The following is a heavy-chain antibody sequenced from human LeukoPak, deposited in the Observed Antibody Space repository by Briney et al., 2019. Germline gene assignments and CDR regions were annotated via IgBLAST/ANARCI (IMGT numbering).Heavy chain of an antibody. CDR1: GFTFSSYS. V-gene: IGHV3-21*01. D-gene: IGHD3-10*01. CDR3: ARDFGKALDY. CDR2: ISSSSSYI. J-gene: IGHJ4*02. Sequence: GGSLRLSCAASGFTFSSYSMNWVRQAPGKGLEWVSSISSSSSYIYYADSVKGRFTISRDNAKNSLYLQLNSLRAEDTAVYYCARDFGKALDYWGQGTLVTVSS.